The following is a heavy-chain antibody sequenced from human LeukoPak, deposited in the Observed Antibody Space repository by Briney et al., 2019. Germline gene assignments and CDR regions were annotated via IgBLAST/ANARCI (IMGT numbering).Heavy chain of an antibody. J-gene: IGHJ3*02. CDR1: GFTFSSFS. V-gene: IGHV3-48*02. CDR2: ISSSSSTI. Sequence: GGSLRLSCAASGFTFSSFSMNWVRQAPGKGLEWVPYISSSSSTIYYADPVKGRFTISRDNAKNSLYLQMNSLRDEDTAVYYCARALQDAYDIWGQGTMVTVSS. CDR3: ARALQDAYDI.